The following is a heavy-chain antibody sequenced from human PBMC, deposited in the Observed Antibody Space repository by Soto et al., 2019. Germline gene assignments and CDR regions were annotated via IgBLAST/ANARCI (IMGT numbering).Heavy chain of an antibody. D-gene: IGHD1-26*01. CDR2: VYSSGST. J-gene: IGHJ2*01. CDR3: ARHRATTTIVYFDL. V-gene: IGHV4-39*01. CDR1: GGSISSSTYY. Sequence: QLQLQESGPGLVKPSETLSLTCTVSGGSISSSTYYWGWIRQPPGKGLEWIGSVYSSGSTYYNPFLKRLVTISFDMSKNVFSVNVSFVNYDDTADVYCARHRATTTIVYFDLWRRGTLFTVSS.